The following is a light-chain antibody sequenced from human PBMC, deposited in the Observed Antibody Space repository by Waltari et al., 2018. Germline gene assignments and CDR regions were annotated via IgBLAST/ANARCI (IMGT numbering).Light chain of an antibody. V-gene: IGLV3-10*01. Sequence: SYELTQPPSVSVSPGQTARITCPGDALPKNYAYWYQQKSGQAPVLVIYEDIKRPSGIPGRLSGSSSGTMATLTISGAQVEDEADYYCFSIDSSGNYRVFGGGTKLTVL. CDR3: FSIDSSGNYRV. J-gene: IGLJ3*02. CDR2: EDI. CDR1: ALPKNY.